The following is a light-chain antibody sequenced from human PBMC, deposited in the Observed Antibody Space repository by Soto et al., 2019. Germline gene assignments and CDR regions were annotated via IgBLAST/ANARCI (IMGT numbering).Light chain of an antibody. J-gene: IGKJ1*01. CDR3: QQYNRGVT. V-gene: IGKV1-5*03. CDR2: KVS. Sequence: DLHMTQSPATLSASVGDRVTITCRASQTVSPWLAWYQQKPGAAPHLLIYKVSNLESGVPSRFSGSGSGADFTLTIIGLQPDDFATYYCQQYNRGVTFGPGTKVEIK. CDR1: QTVSPW.